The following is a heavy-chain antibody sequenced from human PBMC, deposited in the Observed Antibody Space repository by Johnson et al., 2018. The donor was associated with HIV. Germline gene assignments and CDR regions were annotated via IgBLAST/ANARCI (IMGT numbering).Heavy chain of an antibody. V-gene: IGHV3-20*04. J-gene: IGHJ3*02. CDR3: ARGGPIAVETTGAFDI. CDR2: INWNGGST. D-gene: IGHD6-19*01. CDR1: GFTFDDYG. Sequence: VQLVESGGGVVRPGGSLRLSCAASGFTFDDYGMSWVRQAPGKGLEWVSGINWNGGSTGYADSVKGRFTISSDNAKNSLYLQMNSLRAEDTAVYYCARGGPIAVETTGAFDIWGQGTMVTVSS.